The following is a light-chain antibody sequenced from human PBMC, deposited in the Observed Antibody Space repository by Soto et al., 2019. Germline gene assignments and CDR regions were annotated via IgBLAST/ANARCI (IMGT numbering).Light chain of an antibody. CDR3: CSYAGSSTYV. V-gene: IGLV2-23*01. CDR2: KGS. Sequence: QSALTQPASVSGSPGQSITISCTGTSSDVGSYNLVSWYQQHPGKAPKLMIYKGSKRPSGVSNRFSGSKSANTASLTISGLQAEDEADYYCCSYAGSSTYVFGTGTKLTVL. CDR1: SSDVGSYNL. J-gene: IGLJ1*01.